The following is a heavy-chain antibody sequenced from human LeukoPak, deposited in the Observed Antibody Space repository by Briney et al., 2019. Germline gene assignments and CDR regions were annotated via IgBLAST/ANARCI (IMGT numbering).Heavy chain of an antibody. V-gene: IGHV3-23*01. CDR2: ISGSGGTT. CDR1: GFTFSNYD. Sequence: PGGSLRLSCADSGFTFSNYDMSWVRQAPGEGLEWVLAISGSGGTTYYADSVRGRFTISRDNSKITLYLHMNSLRAEDTAVYYCAKSLHFFDYWGQGTLVTVST. CDR3: AKSLHFFDY. J-gene: IGHJ4*02.